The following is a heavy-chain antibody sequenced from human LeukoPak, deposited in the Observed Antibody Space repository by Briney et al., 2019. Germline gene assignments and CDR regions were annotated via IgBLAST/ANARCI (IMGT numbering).Heavy chain of an antibody. CDR2: INPNGGGT. CDR1: VCTLTGYY. Sequence: SVTVSHLACVCTLTGYYIHGLRPAPPRGLEWMGWINPNGGGTNYAQNFQGSVTMTRDTSISTAYMELSRLRSDDTAIYYCARENKSGWYRKAAFDYWGQGTLVTVTS. J-gene: IGHJ4*02. CDR3: ARENKSGWYRKAAFDY. V-gene: IGHV1-2*02. D-gene: IGHD6-19*01.